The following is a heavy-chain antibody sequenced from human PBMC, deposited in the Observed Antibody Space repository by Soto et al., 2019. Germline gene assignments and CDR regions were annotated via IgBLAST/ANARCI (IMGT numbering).Heavy chain of an antibody. V-gene: IGHV1-18*01. Sequence: ASVKVSCKASGYTFTSYGISWVRQAPGQGLEWMGWISAYNGNTNYAQKLQGRVTMTTDTSTSTAYMELRSLRSDDTAVYYCARDKYYGSGSYPPDFDYWGQGTLVTVSS. J-gene: IGHJ4*02. D-gene: IGHD3-10*01. CDR3: ARDKYYGSGSYPPDFDY. CDR2: ISAYNGNT. CDR1: GYTFTSYG.